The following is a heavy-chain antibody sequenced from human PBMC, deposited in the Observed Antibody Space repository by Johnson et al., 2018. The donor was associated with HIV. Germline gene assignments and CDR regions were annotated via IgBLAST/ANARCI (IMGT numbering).Heavy chain of an antibody. J-gene: IGHJ3*01. CDR2: ISYDGSNK. CDR3: AKSGSRNYDFRSGYYSDGFDV. Sequence: QVQLVESGGGLVKPGGSLRLSCAASGFTFSDYYMSWIRQAPGKGLEWVAIISYDGSNKYYADSVKGRFTISRDNSKNTLYLQMNSLRAEDTAVYFCAKSGSRNYDFRSGYYSDGFDVWGQGTMVTVSS. V-gene: IGHV3-30*18. D-gene: IGHD3-3*01. CDR1: GFTFSDYY.